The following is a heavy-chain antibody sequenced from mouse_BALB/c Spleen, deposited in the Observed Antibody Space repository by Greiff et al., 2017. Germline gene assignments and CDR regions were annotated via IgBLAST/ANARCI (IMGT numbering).Heavy chain of an antibody. D-gene: IGHD2-1*01. CDR2: ISYSGST. Sequence: EVKLMESGPSLVKPSQTLSLTCSVTGDSITSGYWNWIRKFPGNKLEYMGYISYSGSTYYNPSLKSRISITRDTSKNQYYLQLNSVTTEDTATYYCARYVPGKRYAMDYWGQGTSVTVSS. V-gene: IGHV3-8*02. J-gene: IGHJ4*01. CDR3: ARYVPGKRYAMDY. CDR1: GDSITSGY.